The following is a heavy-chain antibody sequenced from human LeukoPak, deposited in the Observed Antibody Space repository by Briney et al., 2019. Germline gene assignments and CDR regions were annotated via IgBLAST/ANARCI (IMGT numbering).Heavy chain of an antibody. D-gene: IGHD3-10*01. J-gene: IGHJ5*02. Sequence: SETLSLTCTVSGVSISSYYWSWIRQPAGKGLEWIGRIYTSGSTNYNPSLKSRVTMPVDTSKNQFSLKLSSVTAADTDVYYCARAREEYYYGSGSYGFDPWGQGTLVTVSS. CDR3: ARAREEYYYGSGSYGFDP. CDR2: IYTSGST. V-gene: IGHV4-4*07. CDR1: GVSISSYY.